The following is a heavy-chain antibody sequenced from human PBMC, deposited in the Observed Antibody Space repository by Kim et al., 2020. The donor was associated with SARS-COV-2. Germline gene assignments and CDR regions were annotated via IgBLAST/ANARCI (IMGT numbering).Heavy chain of an antibody. CDR1: GGSISSYY. CDR3: ARGVGATTGGLLDY. D-gene: IGHD1-26*01. V-gene: IGHV4-59*01. Sequence: SETLSLTCTVSGGSISSYYWSWIRQPPGKGLEWIGYIYYSGSTNYNPSLKSRVTISVDTSKNQFSLKLSSVTAADTAVYYFARGVGATTGGLLDYWGQGTLVTVSS. J-gene: IGHJ4*02. CDR2: IYYSGST.